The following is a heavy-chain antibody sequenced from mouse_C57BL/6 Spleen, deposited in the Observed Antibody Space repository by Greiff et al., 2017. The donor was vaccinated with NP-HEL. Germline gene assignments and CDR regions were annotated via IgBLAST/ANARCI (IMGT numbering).Heavy chain of an antibody. D-gene: IGHD2-3*01. CDR2: IYPGDGDT. CDR1: GYAFSSSW. Sequence: LQESGPELVKPGASVKISCKASGYAFSSSWMNWVKQRPGKGLEWIGRIYPGDGDTNYNGKFKGKATLTADKSSSTAYMQLSSLTSADSAVYFCARDDYFDYWGQGTTLTVSS. J-gene: IGHJ2*01. CDR3: ARDDYFDY. V-gene: IGHV1-82*01.